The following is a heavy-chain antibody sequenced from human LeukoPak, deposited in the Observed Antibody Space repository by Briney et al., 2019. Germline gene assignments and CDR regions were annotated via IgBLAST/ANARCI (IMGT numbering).Heavy chain of an antibody. J-gene: IGHJ4*02. Sequence: ASVKVSCKASGYTFTSYDINWLRQATGQGLEWMGWMNPNSGNTGYAQKFQGRVTMTRNTSISTAYMELSSLRSEDTAVYYCARGRREVRGVTQYIDCWGQGTLVTASS. D-gene: IGHD3-10*01. CDR2: MNPNSGNT. V-gene: IGHV1-8*01. CDR3: ARGRREVRGVTQYIDC. CDR1: GYTFTSYD.